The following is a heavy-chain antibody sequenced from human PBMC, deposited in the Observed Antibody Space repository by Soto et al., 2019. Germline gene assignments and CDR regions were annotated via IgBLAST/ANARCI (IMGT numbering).Heavy chain of an antibody. CDR1: GGSVSNDNFY. J-gene: IGHJ5*02. CDR2: VHSSGIT. V-gene: IGHV4-61*01. Sequence: SETLFLTCTVSGGSVSNDNFYWRWIRQPPWKGLEWIGYVHSSGITNYNPSLKRRVTISVDTSRNQFSLRLSSVTAADTAVYYCARGLTMRQSPSHFDLWGPGXLVTVYS. CDR3: ARGLTMRQSPSHFDL. D-gene: IGHD2-2*01.